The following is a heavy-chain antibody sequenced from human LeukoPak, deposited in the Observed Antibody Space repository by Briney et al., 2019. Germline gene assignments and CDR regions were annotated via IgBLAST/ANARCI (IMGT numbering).Heavy chain of an antibody. CDR3: AKDMRYSYGHGFDY. J-gene: IGHJ4*02. V-gene: IGHV3-43*01. D-gene: IGHD5-18*01. CDR2: SISDGSTT. Sequence: GVPLTLSCAASGFTLDDYNVHWVRDAPGEALEGVSLSISDGSTTHYADSVKGRFTISRDNCKNSMFLQMNSLRTEDTAFYYCAKDMRYSYGHGFDYWGQGTLVTVSS. CDR1: GFTLDDYN.